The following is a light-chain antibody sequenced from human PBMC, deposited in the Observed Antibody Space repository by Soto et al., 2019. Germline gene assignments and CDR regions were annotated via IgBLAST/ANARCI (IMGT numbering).Light chain of an antibody. CDR2: DVS. CDR1: SSDVGGYNY. Sequence: QSALTQPASVSGSPGQSITISCTGTSSDVGGYNYVSWYQQHPGKAPKLMIYDVSNRPLGVSNRFSGSKSGNTASLTISGLQAEDEADYYCSSYTSTLYVFGTGTKLTVL. CDR3: SSYTSTLYV. J-gene: IGLJ1*01. V-gene: IGLV2-14*01.